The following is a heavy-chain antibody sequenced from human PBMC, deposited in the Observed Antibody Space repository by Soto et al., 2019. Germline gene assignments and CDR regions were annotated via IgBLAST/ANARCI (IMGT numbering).Heavy chain of an antibody. Sequence: GGSLRLSCAASGFTFSSYAMHWVRQAPGKGLEWVAVISYDGSNKYYADSVKGRFTISRDNSKNTLYLQMNSLRAEDTAVYYCARAGVNLGELSWGYYYYGMDVWGQGTTVTVSS. V-gene: IGHV3-30-3*01. J-gene: IGHJ6*02. D-gene: IGHD3-16*02. CDR2: ISYDGSNK. CDR1: GFTFSSYA. CDR3: ARAGVNLGELSWGYYYYGMDV.